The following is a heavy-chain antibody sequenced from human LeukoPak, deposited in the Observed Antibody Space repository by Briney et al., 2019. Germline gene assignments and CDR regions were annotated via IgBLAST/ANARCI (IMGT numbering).Heavy chain of an antibody. CDR2: INHSGST. J-gene: IGHJ5*02. D-gene: IGHD2-2*01. CDR3: ARGRLSPYCSSTSCYVWFDP. Sequence: SETLSLTCAVYGGSFSGYYWSWIRQPPGKGLEWIGEINHSGSTNYNPSLKSRVTISVDTSKNQFSLKLSSVTAADTAVYYCARGRLSPYCSSTSCYVWFDPWGQGTLVTVSS. CDR1: GGSFSGYY. V-gene: IGHV4-34*01.